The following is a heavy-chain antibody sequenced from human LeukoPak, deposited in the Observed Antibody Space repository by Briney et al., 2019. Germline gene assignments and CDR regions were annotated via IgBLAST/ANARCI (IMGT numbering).Heavy chain of an antibody. V-gene: IGHV1-8*03. Sequence: ASVKVSCKASGYTFTSYDINWVRQATGQGLEWMGWMNPNSGNTGYAQKFQGRVTITRNTSISTAYMELSSLRSEDTAVHYCARMMQLLWFGESPHVHFDPWGQGTLVTVSS. CDR1: GYTFTSYD. J-gene: IGHJ5*02. CDR3: ARMMQLLWFGESPHVHFDP. CDR2: MNPNSGNT. D-gene: IGHD3-10*01.